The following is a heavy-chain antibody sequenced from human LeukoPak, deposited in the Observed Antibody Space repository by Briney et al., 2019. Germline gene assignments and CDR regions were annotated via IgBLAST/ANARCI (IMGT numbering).Heavy chain of an antibody. CDR2: INTYNGNT. J-gene: IGHJ4*02. Sequence: ASVKVSRKASSYTFTRYGISWVRQAPGQGLEWMGWINTYNGNTDYAQKLQGRVTMTTDTSTSTAYMELRSLRSDDTALYYCATNYYDSSGYYSIDYWGQGTLVTVSS. CDR3: ATNYYDSSGYYSIDY. V-gene: IGHV1-18*01. CDR1: SYTFTRYG. D-gene: IGHD3-22*01.